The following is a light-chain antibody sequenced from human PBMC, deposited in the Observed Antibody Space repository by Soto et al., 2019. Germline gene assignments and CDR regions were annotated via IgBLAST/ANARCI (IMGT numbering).Light chain of an antibody. CDR2: AAS. Sequence: DTQMTQSPSSLSASVGDRVTITCRASQGISIYLAWYQQKPGEVPNLLIYAASTLQSGVPSRFSGSGSGTDFTLTISSLQPEDVATYYCQKYDRAPRTFGQGTKVEI. V-gene: IGKV1-27*01. CDR3: QKYDRAPRT. J-gene: IGKJ1*01. CDR1: QGISIY.